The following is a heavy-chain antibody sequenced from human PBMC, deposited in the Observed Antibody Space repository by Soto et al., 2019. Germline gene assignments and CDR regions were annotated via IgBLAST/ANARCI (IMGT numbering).Heavy chain of an antibody. CDR3: ARSHPHYYYYGMDV. CDR1: GGSISSGGYY. V-gene: IGHV4-31*03. J-gene: IGHJ6*02. CDR2: IYYSGST. Sequence: SETLSLTFTVSGGSISSGGYYWSWMREHPGKGLEWIGYIYYSGSTYYNPSLKSRVTISVDTSKNQFSLKLSSVTAADTAVYYCARSHPHYYYYGMDVWGQGTTVTVSS.